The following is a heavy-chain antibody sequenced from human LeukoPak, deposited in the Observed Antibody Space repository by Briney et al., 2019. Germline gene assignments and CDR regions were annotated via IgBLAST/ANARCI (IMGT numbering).Heavy chain of an antibody. V-gene: IGHV3-53*01. Sequence: GGSLRLSCVVSGFSVSSNYMSWVRQAPGKGLEWVSVIYNGVTYYRDSVKGRFSISRDISKNTVCLQMNSLRAEDTAKYYCARDVYGSGLGAFDLWGQGTMVTVSS. CDR2: IYNGVT. CDR3: ARDVYGSGLGAFDL. CDR1: GFSVSSNY. J-gene: IGHJ3*01. D-gene: IGHD3-10*01.